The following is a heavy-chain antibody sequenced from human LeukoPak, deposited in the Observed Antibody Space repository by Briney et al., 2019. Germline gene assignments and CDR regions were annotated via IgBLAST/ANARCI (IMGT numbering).Heavy chain of an antibody. V-gene: IGHV3-7*01. CDR2: IKKDGSEK. Sequence: AGGSLRLSCAASGFDFSNHWMSWVRQAPGKGLEWVANIKKDGSEKNYVDSVKGRFTISRDNAQNSLYLQMNSLRAEDTAVYYCVRETWIDDYWGQRTLVTVSS. CDR3: VRETWIDDY. J-gene: IGHJ4*02. CDR1: GFDFSNHW. D-gene: IGHD5-12*01.